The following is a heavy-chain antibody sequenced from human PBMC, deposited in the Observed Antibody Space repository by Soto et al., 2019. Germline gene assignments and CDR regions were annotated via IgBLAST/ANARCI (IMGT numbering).Heavy chain of an antibody. Sequence: QVQLKESGPGLVKPADTLSLKCTVSGGSITPYYWSWIRQTPGGGLEWIGYVSYNGNTNYNPSLKSRVSISADTSKNEFSLKLTSLTAADAAIYFCARQQYTVVTAFDVWGHGTMVAVSS. CDR1: GGSITPYY. CDR2: VSYNGNT. V-gene: IGHV4-59*07. CDR3: ARQQYTVVTAFDV. D-gene: IGHD2-15*01. J-gene: IGHJ3*01.